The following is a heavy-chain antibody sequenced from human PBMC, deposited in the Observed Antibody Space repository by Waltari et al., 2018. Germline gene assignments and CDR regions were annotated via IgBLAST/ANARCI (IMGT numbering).Heavy chain of an antibody. CDR1: GGSISSSSYY. Sequence: QLQLQESGPGLVKPSETLSLTCTVSGGSISSSSYYWGWIRQPPGKGLEWIGSIYYSGSTYYNPSLKSRVTISVDTSKNQFSLKLSSVTAADTAVYYCARVQLVVPAARGWFDPWGQGTLVTVSS. D-gene: IGHD2-2*01. V-gene: IGHV4-39*07. J-gene: IGHJ5*02. CDR2: IYYSGST. CDR3: ARVQLVVPAARGWFDP.